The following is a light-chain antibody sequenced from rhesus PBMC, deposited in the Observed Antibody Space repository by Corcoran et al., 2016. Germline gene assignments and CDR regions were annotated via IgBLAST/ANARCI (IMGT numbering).Light chain of an antibody. Sequence: QSVVTQTPSASGAPGQSVIISCSGSSSNIGGNYVYWYQHLPGTAPRVIIAFDTQRPSGVPDRFSGSKSGTSASLAIAGLRSEDEAIYFCGVWDGSLRSPLFGSGTKLTVL. CDR2: FDT. CDR3: GVWDGSLRSPL. V-gene: IGLV1S4*01. CDR1: SSNIGGNY. J-gene: IGLJ6*01.